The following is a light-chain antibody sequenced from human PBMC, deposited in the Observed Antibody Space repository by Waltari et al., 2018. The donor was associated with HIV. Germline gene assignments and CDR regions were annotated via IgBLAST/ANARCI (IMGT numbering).Light chain of an antibody. J-gene: IGLJ2*01. CDR2: GNT. CDR3: QSYDISLSGSV. V-gene: IGLV1-40*01. CDR1: SSNIGAGYD. Sequence: QSVLTQPPSVSGAPGQRITISCTGSSSNIGAGYDLHWYQQLPGTAPKLLIYGNTNRPSGVPDRFSGSKSGTSASLAITGLQAEDEADYYCQSYDISLSGSVFGGGTKLTVL.